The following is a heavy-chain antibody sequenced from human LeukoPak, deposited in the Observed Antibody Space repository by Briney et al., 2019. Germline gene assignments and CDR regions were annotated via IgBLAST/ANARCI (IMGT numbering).Heavy chain of an antibody. CDR1: GFTFSSYG. CDR3: AKGLLGDD. J-gene: IGHJ4*02. CDR2: ISGSGNST. V-gene: IGHV3-23*01. Sequence: TGGSLRLSCAASGFTFSSYGMSWVRQAPGKGLEWASGISGSGNSTYYADSVKGRFTISRDTSKNTLYLQMNSLRAEDTAVYYCAKGLLGDDWGQGTLVTVSS.